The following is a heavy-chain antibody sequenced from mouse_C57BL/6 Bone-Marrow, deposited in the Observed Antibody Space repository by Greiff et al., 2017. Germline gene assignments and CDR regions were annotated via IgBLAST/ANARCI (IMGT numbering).Heavy chain of an antibody. J-gene: IGHJ1*03. CDR3: ARGSYYYGSSHWYFDV. Sequence: DVQLVESGGGLVKPGGSLKLSCAASGFTFSSYAMSWVRQTPEKRLEWVATISDGGSYTYYPDNVKGRFTISRDNAKNNLYLQMSHLKSEDTAMYYCARGSYYYGSSHWYFDVWGTGTTVTVSS. D-gene: IGHD1-1*01. CDR1: GFTFSSYA. V-gene: IGHV5-4*01. CDR2: ISDGGSYT.